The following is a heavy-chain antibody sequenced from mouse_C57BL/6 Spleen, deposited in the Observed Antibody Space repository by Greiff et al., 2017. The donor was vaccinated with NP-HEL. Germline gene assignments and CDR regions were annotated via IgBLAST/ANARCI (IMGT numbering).Heavy chain of an antibody. D-gene: IGHD2-2*01. CDR2: ISSGSSTI. V-gene: IGHV5-17*01. Sequence: VQLKESGGGLVKPGGSLKLSCAASGFTFSDYGMHWVRQAPEKGLEWVAYISSGSSTIYYADTVKGRFTISRDNAKNTLFLQMTSLRSEDTAMYYCARTVTGGYYYAMDYWGQGTSVTVSS. J-gene: IGHJ4*01. CDR1: GFTFSDYG. CDR3: ARTVTGGYYYAMDY.